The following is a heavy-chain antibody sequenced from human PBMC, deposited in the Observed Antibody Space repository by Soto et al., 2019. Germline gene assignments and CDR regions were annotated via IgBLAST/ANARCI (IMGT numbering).Heavy chain of an antibody. CDR2: IIPIFGTA. V-gene: IGHV1-69*13. Sequence: SVKVSCKATGGTFSSYAISWVRQAPGQGLEWMGGIIPIFGTANYAQKFQGRVTITADESTSTAYMELSSLRSEDTAVYYCAREGVAATHYYYYYYGMDVWGQGTTVTVSS. D-gene: IGHD2-15*01. J-gene: IGHJ6*02. CDR3: AREGVAATHYYYYYYGMDV. CDR1: GGTFSSYA.